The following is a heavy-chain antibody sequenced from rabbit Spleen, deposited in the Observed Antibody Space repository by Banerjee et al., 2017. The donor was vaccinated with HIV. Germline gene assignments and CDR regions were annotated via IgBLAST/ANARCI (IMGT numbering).Heavy chain of an antibody. V-gene: IGHV1S45*01. CDR2: IYAGSPNEI. CDR3: VTSSDDYGRGFHP. D-gene: IGHD2-1*01. CDR1: GIDGSSYW. Sequence: QQQLEESGGGLVKPGGTLTLTCKASGIDGSSYWMSWVRQAPGKGLEWIACIYAGSPNEIYYATWAKGRFTISKSSSTTVTLQMTSLTAADTATYFCVTSSDDYGRGFHPWGQGTLVTVS. J-gene: IGHJ2*01.